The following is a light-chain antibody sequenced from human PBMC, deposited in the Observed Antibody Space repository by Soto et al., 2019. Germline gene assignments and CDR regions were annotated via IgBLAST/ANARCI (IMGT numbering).Light chain of an antibody. CDR2: DAS. CDR3: QQYNYFWA. V-gene: IGKV1-5*01. CDR1: QSISSW. J-gene: IGKJ1*01. Sequence: IQMPSSPSTLPASVGYRVTITCRASQSISSWLAWYQQKPGKAPKLLIYDASNLESGVPSRFSGGGSGTEFSLTISSLQPDDFATYDCQQYNYFWACGQGTKVAIK.